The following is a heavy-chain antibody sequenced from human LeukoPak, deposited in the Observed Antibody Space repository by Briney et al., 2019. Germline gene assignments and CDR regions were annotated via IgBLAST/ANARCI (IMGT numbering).Heavy chain of an antibody. CDR1: GASISSSNYY. J-gene: IGHJ3*02. V-gene: IGHV4-39*07. CDR2: IYSSGNT. CDR3: AREGSAFDI. Sequence: SETLSLTCAVSGASISSSNYYWGWVRQSPGKGLEWIGNIYSSGNTYYNASLKSRVTMYIDTSKNQFSLKLSSVTAADTAVYYCAREGSAFDIWGQGTMVTVSS.